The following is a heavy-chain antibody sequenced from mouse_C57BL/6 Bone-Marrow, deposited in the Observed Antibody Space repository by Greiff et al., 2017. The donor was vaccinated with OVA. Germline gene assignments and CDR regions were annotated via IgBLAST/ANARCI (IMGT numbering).Heavy chain of an antibody. J-gene: IGHJ2*01. CDR3: ARDYGSNDY. V-gene: IGHV3-6*01. CDR1: GYSITSGYY. D-gene: IGHD1-1*01. Sequence: EVQRVESGPGLVKPSQSLSLTCSVTGYSITSGYYWNWIRQFPGNKLEWMGYISYDGSNNYNPSLKNRISITRDTSKNQFFLKLNSVTTEDTATYYCARDYGSNDYWGQGTTLTVSS. CDR2: ISYDGSN.